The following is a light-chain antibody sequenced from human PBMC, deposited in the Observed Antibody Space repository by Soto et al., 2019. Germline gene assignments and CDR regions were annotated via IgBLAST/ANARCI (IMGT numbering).Light chain of an antibody. V-gene: IGLV2-18*02. CDR2: EVS. CDR1: SSDVGSYNR. CDR3: TSFTSSYTWV. J-gene: IGLJ3*02. Sequence: QSVLTQPPSVSGSPGQSVTISCTGTSSDVGSYNRVSWYQQPPGTAPKLIISEVSNRPLGVPDRFSGSKSGDTASLTISGLQTEDEADYYCTSFTSSYTWVFGGGTKLTVL.